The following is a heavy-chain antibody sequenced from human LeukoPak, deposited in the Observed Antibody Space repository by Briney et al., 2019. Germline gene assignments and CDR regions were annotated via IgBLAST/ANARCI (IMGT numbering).Heavy chain of an antibody. V-gene: IGHV3-30-3*01. Sequence: GRSLRLSCAASGFTFSTYAMHWVRQAPGKGLEWVAVISYDGSKKYYADSVKGRFTISRDNAKNSLYLQMNSLRAEDTAVYYCARANYWGQGTLVTVSS. CDR2: ISYDGSKK. CDR3: ARANY. J-gene: IGHJ4*02. CDR1: GFTFSTYA.